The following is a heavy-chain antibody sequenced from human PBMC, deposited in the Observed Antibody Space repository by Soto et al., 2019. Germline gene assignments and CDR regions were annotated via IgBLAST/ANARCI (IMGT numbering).Heavy chain of an antibody. J-gene: IGHJ4*02. CDR3: SNITPRGSGWYGGGN. CDR2: ISGSGDST. CDR1: GFTLRKYD. D-gene: IGHD6-19*01. Sequence: EVQILESGGGLVQPGGALTLSGVGPGFTLRKYDMSWVRQAPGQGLEWVSGISGSGDSTDYADPGKGRFTIARDKSKNTVDLQMNSLRAEDTAVYYCSNITPRGSGWYGGGNLGQGTLVTVSS. V-gene: IGHV3-23*01.